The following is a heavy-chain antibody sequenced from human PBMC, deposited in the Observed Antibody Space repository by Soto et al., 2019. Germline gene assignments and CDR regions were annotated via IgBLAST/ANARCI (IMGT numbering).Heavy chain of an antibody. V-gene: IGHV4-61*01. D-gene: IGHD5-12*01. CDR1: GVSFSSGSYY. Sequence: XETLSLTCTVSGVSFSSGSYYWSWIRQPPGKGLEWIGYIYYSGSTNYNPSLKSRVTISVDTSKNQFSLKLSSVTAADTAVYYCARGPEMATIPYYFDYWGQGTLVTVPQ. CDR2: IYYSGST. J-gene: IGHJ4*02. CDR3: ARGPEMATIPYYFDY.